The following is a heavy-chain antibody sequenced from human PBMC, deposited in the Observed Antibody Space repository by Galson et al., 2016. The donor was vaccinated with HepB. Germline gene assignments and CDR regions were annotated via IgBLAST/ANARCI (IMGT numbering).Heavy chain of an antibody. V-gene: IGHV3-21*01. CDR1: GFTFSSYS. CDR2: ISSNSSYI. J-gene: IGHJ1*01. D-gene: IGHD3-22*01. Sequence: SLRLSCAASGFTFSSYSMNWVRQAPGKGLEWVSFISSNSSYIYYRDSVKGRFTISRDNAKNSLYLQMNSLRAGDTAVNYCATRTYYSDTSGFYFQNWGQGTLVTVSS. CDR3: ATRTYYSDTSGFYFQN.